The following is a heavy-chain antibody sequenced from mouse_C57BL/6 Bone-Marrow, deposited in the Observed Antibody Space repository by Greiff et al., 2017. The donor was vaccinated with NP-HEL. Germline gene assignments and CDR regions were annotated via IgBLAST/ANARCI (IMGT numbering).Heavy chain of an antibody. CDR2: ISSGGSYT. Sequence: EVMLVESGGDLVKPGGSLKLSCAASGFTFSSYGMSWVRQTPDKRLEWVATISSGGSYTYYPDSVKGRFTIPSDNAKNTLYLQMSSLKSEDTAMYYCARRDWQYFDYWGQGTTLTVSS. V-gene: IGHV5-6*02. J-gene: IGHJ2*01. D-gene: IGHD4-1*01. CDR1: GFTFSSYG. CDR3: ARRDWQYFDY.